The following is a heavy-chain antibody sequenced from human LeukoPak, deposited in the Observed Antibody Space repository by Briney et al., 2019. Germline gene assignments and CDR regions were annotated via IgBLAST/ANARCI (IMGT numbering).Heavy chain of an antibody. J-gene: IGHJ4*02. Sequence: GGSLRLSCAASGFTFDDYGMSWVRQAPGKGLEWVAVISYDGSNKYYADSVKGRFTISRDNSKNTLYLQMNSLRAEDTAVYYCARSFWSGREPFDYWGREPWSPSPQ. CDR1: GFTFDDYG. CDR2: ISYDGSNK. CDR3: ARSFWSGREPFDY. D-gene: IGHD3-3*01. V-gene: IGHV3-30*03.